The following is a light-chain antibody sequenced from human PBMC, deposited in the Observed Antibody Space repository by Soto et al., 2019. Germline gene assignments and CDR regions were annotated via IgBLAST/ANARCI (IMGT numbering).Light chain of an antibody. CDR2: GPS. Sequence: EIVLTQSPGTLSLSPGERATLSCRASESVSSYYIAWYQHKPGQAPRLLIYGPSTRATGIPDRFSARGSGIDFTVSIRSLEPEDSSLYYCQQYTDSPLTFGQGTKVEIK. J-gene: IGKJ1*01. CDR3: QQYTDSPLT. V-gene: IGKV3-20*01. CDR1: ESVSSYY.